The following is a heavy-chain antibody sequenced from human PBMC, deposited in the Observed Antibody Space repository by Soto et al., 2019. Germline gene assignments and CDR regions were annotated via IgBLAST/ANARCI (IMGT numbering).Heavy chain of an antibody. D-gene: IGHD3-16*01. CDR2: ISGYDGHT. CDR3: AREGEMLYYYYGLDV. V-gene: IGHV1-18*01. Sequence: QVQLVQSGAEVRKPGASVKVSCKASGYTFTTYGISWVRQAPGQGLEWMGWISGYDGHTKYAQKFQGRIIMTTDTSTSTVYMDLRSLRSDDTAVYYCAREGEMLYYYYGLDVWGQGTTVTVSS. J-gene: IGHJ6*02. CDR1: GYTFTTYG.